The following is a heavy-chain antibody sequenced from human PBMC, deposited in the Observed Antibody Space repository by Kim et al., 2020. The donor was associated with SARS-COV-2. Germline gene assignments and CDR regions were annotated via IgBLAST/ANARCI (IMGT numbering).Heavy chain of an antibody. Sequence: DARKVRLTISRDTSKNTLYLQMNRRRAEDTAVYYCARGSQQWLVRGAFDIWGQGTMVTVSS. CDR3: ARGSQQWLVRGAFDI. D-gene: IGHD6-19*01. J-gene: IGHJ3*02. V-gene: IGHV3-30*01.